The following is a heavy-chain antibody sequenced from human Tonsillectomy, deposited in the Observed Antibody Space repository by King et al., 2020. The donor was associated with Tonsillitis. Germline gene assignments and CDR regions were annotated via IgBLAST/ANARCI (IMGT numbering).Heavy chain of an antibody. CDR3: AKDTAMGLNYFDY. J-gene: IGHJ4*02. D-gene: IGHD5-18*01. CDR2: ISLEGSNK. V-gene: IGHV3-30*18. Sequence: VQLVESGGGVVKPGRSLRLSCAASGFTFSSYGMHWVRQAPGKGREWVAVISLEGSNKYYADSVKGRFTISRDNSKNTLYLQMNSLRAEDTAVYYCAKDTAMGLNYFDYWGQGTLVTVSS. CDR1: GFTFSSYG.